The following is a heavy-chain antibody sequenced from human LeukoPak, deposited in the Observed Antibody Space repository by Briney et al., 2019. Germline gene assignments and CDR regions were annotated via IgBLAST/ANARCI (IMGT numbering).Heavy chain of an antibody. CDR2: ISAYNGNT. D-gene: IGHD2-15*01. J-gene: IGHJ4*02. CDR1: GYTFTSYG. Sequence: GASVKVSCKASGYTFTSYGISWVRQAPGQGLEWMGWISAYNGNTNYAQKLQGRVTMTTDTYTSTAYMELRSLRSDDTAVYYCARTYCSGGSCYSSFLDYWGQGTLVTVSS. CDR3: ARTYCSGGSCYSSFLDY. V-gene: IGHV1-18*01.